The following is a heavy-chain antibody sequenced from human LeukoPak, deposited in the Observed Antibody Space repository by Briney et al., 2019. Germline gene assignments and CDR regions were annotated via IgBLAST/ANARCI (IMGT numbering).Heavy chain of an antibody. Sequence: GRSLRLSCAASGFTFSSYAMHWVRQAPGKGLEWVAVISYDGSNKYYADSVKGRFTISRDNSKNTLYLQMNSLRAEDTAVYHCATTGDLHYYYYYMDVWGKGTTVTVSS. J-gene: IGHJ6*03. D-gene: IGHD7-27*01. CDR3: ATTGDLHYYYYYMDV. CDR1: GFTFSSYA. V-gene: IGHV3-30*04. CDR2: ISYDGSNK.